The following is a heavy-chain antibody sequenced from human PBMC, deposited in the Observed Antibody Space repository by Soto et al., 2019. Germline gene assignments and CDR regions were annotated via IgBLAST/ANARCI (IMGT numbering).Heavy chain of an antibody. V-gene: IGHV4-59*08. CDR1: GDSISSYY. CDR2: IHYSGST. Sequence: SATLSLTCTVSGDSISSYYWSWIRQPPGKGLEWIGYIHYSGSTNYNPSLKSRVTISVDTSKNQFSLRLSSVTAADTAVYYCARHLPPNDYWGQGTLVTVSS. CDR3: ARHLPPNDY. J-gene: IGHJ4*02.